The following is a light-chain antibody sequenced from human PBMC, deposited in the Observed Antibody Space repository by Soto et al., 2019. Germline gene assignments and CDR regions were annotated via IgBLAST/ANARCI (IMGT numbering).Light chain of an antibody. J-gene: IGLJ2*01. CDR2: EVN. CDR1: SSDVGYYNY. Sequence: QSVLTQPPSASGSPGQSVTISCTGTSSDVGYYNYVSWYQQHPGKAPKLIIYEVNKRPSGVPDRFSGSKSGNTASLTVSGLQAEDEAEYYCTLYAVGINVVFGGGTQLTVL. CDR3: TLYAVGINVV. V-gene: IGLV2-8*01.